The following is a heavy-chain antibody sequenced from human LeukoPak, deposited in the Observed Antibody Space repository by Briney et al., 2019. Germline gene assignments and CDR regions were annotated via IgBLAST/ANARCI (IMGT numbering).Heavy chain of an antibody. CDR3: AKSPRYTTVRDAFDI. Sequence: GGSLRLSCAASGFTFSSYAMSWVRQAPGKGLEWVSAIGGSGGSAYYAGSVKGRFTISRDNSKNTLYLQMNSLGAEDTAIYYCAKSPRYTTVRDAFDIWGQGTMVTVSS. J-gene: IGHJ3*02. CDR1: GFTFSSYA. V-gene: IGHV3-23*01. CDR2: IGGSGGSA. D-gene: IGHD4-11*01.